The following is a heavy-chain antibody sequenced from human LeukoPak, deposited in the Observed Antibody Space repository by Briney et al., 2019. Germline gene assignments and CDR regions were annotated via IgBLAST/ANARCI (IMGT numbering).Heavy chain of an antibody. CDR1: GFIFSSYA. D-gene: IGHD2-2*03. Sequence: PGGSLRLSCAASGFIFSSYAMHWVRQAPGKGLEWVAVISYDGSNKYYADSVKGRFTISRDNSKNTLYLQMNSLRAEDTAVYYCARGNWINWGQGTLVTVSS. CDR3: ARGNWIN. CDR2: ISYDGSNK. V-gene: IGHV3-30-3*01. J-gene: IGHJ4*02.